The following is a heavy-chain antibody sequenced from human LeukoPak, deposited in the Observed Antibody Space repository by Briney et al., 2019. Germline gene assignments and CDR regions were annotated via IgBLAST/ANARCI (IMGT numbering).Heavy chain of an antibody. CDR2: ISTSTTTI. Sequence: PGGSLRLSCAAPGFTFSSYSMNWVRQAPGKGLEWISYISTSTTTIYYANSVKGRFTISRDNAKKSLYLQMNSLRVEDTGVYYCASWGEGALDNWGQGTLVTVSS. D-gene: IGHD1-26*01. J-gene: IGHJ4*02. CDR1: GFTFSSYS. CDR3: ASWGEGALDN. V-gene: IGHV3-48*01.